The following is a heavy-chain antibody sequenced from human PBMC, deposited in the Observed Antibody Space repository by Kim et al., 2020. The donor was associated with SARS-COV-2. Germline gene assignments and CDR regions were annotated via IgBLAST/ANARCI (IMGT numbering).Heavy chain of an antibody. CDR1: GYSFTSYW. Sequence: GESLKISCKGSGYSFTSYWIGWVRQMPGKGLECMGIIYPGDSDTRYSPSFQGQVTISADKSISTAYLQWSSLKASDTAMYYCARYWTTRSRFFDCWGQGTLVTVSS. CDR3: ARYWTTRSRFFDC. J-gene: IGHJ4*02. V-gene: IGHV5-51*01. CDR2: IYPGDSDT. D-gene: IGHD1-1*01.